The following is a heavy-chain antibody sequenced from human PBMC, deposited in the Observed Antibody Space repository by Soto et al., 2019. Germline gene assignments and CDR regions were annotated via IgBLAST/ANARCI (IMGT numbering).Heavy chain of an antibody. V-gene: IGHV3-21*01. CDR2: ISSSSSYI. CDR3: ASAYSSGWYYYYYCMDV. J-gene: IGHJ6*02. D-gene: IGHD6-19*01. CDR1: GFTFSSYS. Sequence: GGSLRLSCAASGFTFSSYSMNWVRQAPGKGLEWVSSISSSSSYIYYADSVKGRFTISRDNAKNSLYLQMNSLRAEDTAVYYCASAYSSGWYYYYYCMDVWGQGTTVTVSS.